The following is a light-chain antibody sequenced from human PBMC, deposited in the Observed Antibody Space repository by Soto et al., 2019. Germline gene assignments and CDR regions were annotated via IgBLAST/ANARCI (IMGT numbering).Light chain of an antibody. Sequence: EIMMTQSPATLSVPPGESATLSCRASQSVGRSVAWYQQRPGQSPSLLIFNASTRARGISARFSGSGSGTDFSLAISGLQSEDYAVYYCQQYNVWWTFGQGTKVE. CDR2: NAS. CDR1: QSVGRS. CDR3: QQYNVWWT. J-gene: IGKJ1*01. V-gene: IGKV3-15*01.